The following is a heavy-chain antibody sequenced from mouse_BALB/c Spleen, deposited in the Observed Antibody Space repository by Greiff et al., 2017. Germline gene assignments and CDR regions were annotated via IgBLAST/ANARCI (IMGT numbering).Heavy chain of an antibody. V-gene: IGHV5-6*01. J-gene: IGHJ3*01. Sequence: EVKVVESGGDLVKPGGSLKLSCAASGFTFSSYGMSWVRQTPDKRLEWVATISSGGSYTYYPDSVKGRFTISRDNAKNTLYLQMSSLKSEDTAMYYCAREGDYDYGAWFADWGQGTLVTVSA. CDR2: ISSGGSYT. D-gene: IGHD2-4*01. CDR1: GFTFSSYG. CDR3: AREGDYDYGAWFAD.